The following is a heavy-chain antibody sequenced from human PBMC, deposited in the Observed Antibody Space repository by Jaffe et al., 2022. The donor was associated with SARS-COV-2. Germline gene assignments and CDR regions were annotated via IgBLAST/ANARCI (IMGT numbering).Heavy chain of an antibody. CDR3: ASEFLGPPYSSSGGGNWFDP. CDR2: IYTSGST. Sequence: QVQLQESGPGLVKPSQTLSLTCTVSGGSISSGSYYWSWIRQPAGKGLEWIGRIYTSGSTNYNPSLKSRVTISVDTSKNQFSLKLSSVTAADTAVYYCASEFLGPPYSSSGGGNWFDPWGQGTLVTVSS. J-gene: IGHJ5*02. D-gene: IGHD6-13*01. CDR1: GGSISSGSYY. V-gene: IGHV4-61*02.